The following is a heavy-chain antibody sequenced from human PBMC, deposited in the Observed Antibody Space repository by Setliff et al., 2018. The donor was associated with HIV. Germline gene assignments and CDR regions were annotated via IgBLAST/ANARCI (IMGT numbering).Heavy chain of an antibody. CDR2: LYYSGTT. V-gene: IGHV4-39*01. CDR3: ARGQQLWLLYAFDI. J-gene: IGHJ3*02. Sequence: SETLSLTCTVSGGSISSSSYYWGWIRQPPGKGLEWIGSLYYSGTTYYNPSLKSRLTISVDTSKNQFSLKLSSVTAADTAVYYCARGQQLWLLYAFDIWGQGTMVTVSS. D-gene: IGHD5-18*01. CDR1: GGSISSSSYY.